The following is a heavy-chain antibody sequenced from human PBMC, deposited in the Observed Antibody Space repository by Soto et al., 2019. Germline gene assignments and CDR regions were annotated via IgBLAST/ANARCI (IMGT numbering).Heavy chain of an antibody. V-gene: IGHV4-59*01. J-gene: IGHJ5*02. Sequence: KPSETLSLTCTVSGGSISSYYWSWIRQPPGKGLEWIGYIYYSGSTNYNPSLKSRVTISVDTSKNQFSLKLSSVTAADTAVYYCARERAGYSSSWTNWFDPWGQGTLVTVSS. CDR3: ARERAGYSSSWTNWFDP. CDR1: GGSISSYY. CDR2: IYYSGST. D-gene: IGHD6-13*01.